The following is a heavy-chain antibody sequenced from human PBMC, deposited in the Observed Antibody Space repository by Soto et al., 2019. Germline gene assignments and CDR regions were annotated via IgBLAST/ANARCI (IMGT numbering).Heavy chain of an antibody. Sequence: SETLSLTCAVYGGSFSGYYWSWIRQPPGKGLEWIGEINHSGSTNYNPSLKSRVTISVDTSKNQFSLKLSSVTAADTAVYYCARVGYGDTGIAATDDAFDIWGQGTMVTVSS. CDR1: GGSFSGYY. V-gene: IGHV4-34*01. D-gene: IGHD2-15*01. CDR3: ARVGYGDTGIAATDDAFDI. CDR2: INHSGST. J-gene: IGHJ3*02.